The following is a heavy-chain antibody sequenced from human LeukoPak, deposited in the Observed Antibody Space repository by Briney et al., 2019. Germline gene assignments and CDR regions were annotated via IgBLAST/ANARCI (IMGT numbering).Heavy chain of an antibody. Sequence: PSETLSLTCTVSGGFISSYYWSWIRQPPGKGLEWIGYIYYSGSTNYNPSLKSRITISVDTSKNQFSLKLSSVTAADTAVYYCARVVYSYGPPVCYFDYWGQGTLVTVSS. V-gene: IGHV4-59*01. CDR1: GGFISSYY. CDR3: ARVVYSYGPPVCYFDY. D-gene: IGHD5-18*01. J-gene: IGHJ4*02. CDR2: IYYSGST.